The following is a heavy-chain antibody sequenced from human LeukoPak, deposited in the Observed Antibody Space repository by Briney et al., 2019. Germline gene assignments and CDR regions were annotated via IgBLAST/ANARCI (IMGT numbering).Heavy chain of an antibody. Sequence: AASVNVSCKTSGDTFRIYAIIWVRQPPGQGREWMGWINTNTGNPTYAHGFTGRFVFSFDTSVTTAYLQISSLKDEDTAVYYCARDLTTMNTYYWGQGTLVTVSS. CDR1: GDTFRIYA. V-gene: IGHV7-4-1*02. J-gene: IGHJ4*02. CDR3: ARDLTTMNTYY. CDR2: INTNTGNP. D-gene: IGHD3-22*01.